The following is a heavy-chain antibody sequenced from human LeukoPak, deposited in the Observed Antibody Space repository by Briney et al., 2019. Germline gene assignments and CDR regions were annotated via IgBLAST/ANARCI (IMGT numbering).Heavy chain of an antibody. CDR2: IYYSGST. J-gene: IGHJ3*02. D-gene: IGHD5-18*01. V-gene: IGHV4-59*01. Sequence: SSETLSLTCTVSGGSISSYYWSWIRQPPGKGLEWIGYIYYSGSTNYNPSLKSRVTISVDTSKNQFSLKLSSVTAADTAVYYCARGVTVDTAYAFDIWGQGTMVTVSS. CDR1: GGSISSYY. CDR3: ARGVTVDTAYAFDI.